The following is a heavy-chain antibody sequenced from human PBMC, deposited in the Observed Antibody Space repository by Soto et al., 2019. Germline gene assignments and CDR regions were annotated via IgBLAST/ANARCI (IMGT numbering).Heavy chain of an antibody. CDR3: ARAPGIAAAGTVYYYGMDV. CDR1: GASISSYY. V-gene: IGHV4-4*07. Sequence: SETLSLTCTVSGASISSYYWSWIRQPPGKGLEWIGRIYTSGSTNYNPSLKSRVTMSVDTSKNQFSLKLSSVTAADTAVYYCARAPGIAAAGTVYYYGMDVWGQGTTVTVSS. CDR2: IYTSGST. J-gene: IGHJ6*02. D-gene: IGHD6-13*01.